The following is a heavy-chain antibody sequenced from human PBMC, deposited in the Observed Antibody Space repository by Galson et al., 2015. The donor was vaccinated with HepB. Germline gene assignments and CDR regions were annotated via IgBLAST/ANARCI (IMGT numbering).Heavy chain of an antibody. CDR3: RAGYCSSTSCYDY. J-gene: IGHJ4*02. D-gene: IGHD2-2*03. Sequence: SLRLSCAASGFTFSTYAMQWVRQAPGKGLDWVAVISNDGNIQHYADSVKGRLTISRDNAKNTLYLQMNSLRGEDTAVYYCRAGYCSSTSCYDYWGQGTLVTVSS. CDR2: ISNDGNIQ. CDR1: GFTFSTYA. V-gene: IGHV3-30*04.